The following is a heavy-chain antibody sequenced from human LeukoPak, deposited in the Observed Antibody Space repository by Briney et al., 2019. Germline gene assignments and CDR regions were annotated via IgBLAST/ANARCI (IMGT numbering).Heavy chain of an antibody. D-gene: IGHD3-22*01. CDR3: ARVGPPGFYYDSSGYYPY. CDR1: GFTFSSYA. V-gene: IGHV3-64*01. J-gene: IGHJ4*02. CDR2: ISSNGGST. Sequence: GGSLRLSCAASGFTFSSYAMHWVRQAPGKGLEYVSAISSNGGSTYYANSVKGRFTISRDNSKNTLYLQMGSLRAEDMAVYYCARVGPPGFYYDSSGYYPYWGQGTLVTVSS.